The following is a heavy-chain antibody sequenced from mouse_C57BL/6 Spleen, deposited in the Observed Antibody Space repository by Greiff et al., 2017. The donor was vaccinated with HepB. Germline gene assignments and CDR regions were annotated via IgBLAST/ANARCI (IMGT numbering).Heavy chain of an antibody. J-gene: IGHJ4*01. CDR1: GYTFTSYW. Sequence: QVQLQQPGAELVKPGASVKMSCKASGYTFTSYWITWVKQRPGQGLEWIEDIYPGSGSTNYNEKFKSKATLTVDTSSNTAYMQRSSLTSEDSAVYYLSRGGSLYDGYYYAMDYWGQGTSVTVSS. CDR3: SRGGSLYDGYYYAMDY. D-gene: IGHD2-3*01. V-gene: IGHV1-55*01. CDR2: IYPGSGST.